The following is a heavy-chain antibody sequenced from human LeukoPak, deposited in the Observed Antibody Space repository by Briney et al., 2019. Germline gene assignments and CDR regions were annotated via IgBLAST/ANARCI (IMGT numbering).Heavy chain of an antibody. V-gene: IGHV3-48*03. J-gene: IGHJ6*04. Sequence: GGSLRLSCAASGFTFSSYEMNWVRQAPGKGLEWVSYISSSGSTIYYADSVKGRFTISRDNAKNSLYLQMDSLRAADTAVYYCAELGITMIGGVWGKGTTVTISS. CDR2: ISSSGSTI. CDR3: AELGITMIGGV. D-gene: IGHD3-10*02. CDR1: GFTFSSYE.